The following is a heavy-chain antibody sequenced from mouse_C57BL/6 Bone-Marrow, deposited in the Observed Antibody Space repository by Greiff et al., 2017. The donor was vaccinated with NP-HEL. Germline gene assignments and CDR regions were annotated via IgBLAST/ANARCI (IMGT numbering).Heavy chain of an antibody. CDR3: AGYYYGSNYYAMDY. CDR2: IDPSDSYT. J-gene: IGHJ4*01. CDR1: GYTFTSYW. Sequence: VQLQQPGAELVRPGTSVKLSCKASGYTFTSYWMHWVKQRPGQGLEWIGVIDPSDSYTNYNQKFKGKATLTVDTSSSTAYMQLSSLTSEDSAVYYCAGYYYGSNYYAMDYWGQGTSVTVSS. D-gene: IGHD1-1*01. V-gene: IGHV1-59*01.